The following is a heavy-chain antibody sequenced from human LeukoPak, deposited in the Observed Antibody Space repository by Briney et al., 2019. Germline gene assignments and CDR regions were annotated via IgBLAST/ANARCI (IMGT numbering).Heavy chain of an antibody. J-gene: IGHJ6*02. D-gene: IGHD4-17*01. Sequence: GSLRLSCAASGFTFSSYSMNWVRQAPGKGLEWVSSISSSSSYIYYADSVKGRFTISRDNAKNSLYLQMNSLRAEDTAVYYCARSGDYEGYYYYGMDVWGQGTTVTVSS. CDR3: ARSGDYEGYYYYGMDV. CDR2: ISSSSSYI. V-gene: IGHV3-21*01. CDR1: GFTFSSYS.